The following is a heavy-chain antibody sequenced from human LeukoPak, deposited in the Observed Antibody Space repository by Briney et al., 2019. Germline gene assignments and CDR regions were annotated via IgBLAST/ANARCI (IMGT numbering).Heavy chain of an antibody. CDR1: GLTFSSDA. Sequence: PGGSLRLSCAASGLTFSSDAMTWVRQAPGKGLEWIAYIGSVSSPIFYANSVKGRFTISRDNSKNTLYLQMNSLRVDDTAVYYCARAYNSGWSLPFDPWGQGTLVTVSS. V-gene: IGHV3-48*01. J-gene: IGHJ5*02. D-gene: IGHD6-19*01. CDR3: ARAYNSGWSLPFDP. CDR2: IGSVSSPI.